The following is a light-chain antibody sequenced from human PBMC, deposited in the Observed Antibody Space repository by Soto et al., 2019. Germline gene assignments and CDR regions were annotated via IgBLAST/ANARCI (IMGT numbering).Light chain of an antibody. J-gene: IGLJ2*01. CDR2: DAT. CDR1: SSNVGGYNY. CDR3: CSYAASYPVV. V-gene: IGLV2-11*01. Sequence: QSALTQPRSVSASPGQSVTISCTGTSSNVGGYNYVSWYQQNPGKAPKLMIYDATKRPSGVPDRFSGSKSGNAASLTISGLQAEDEADYYCCSYAASYPVVFGGGTKLTVL.